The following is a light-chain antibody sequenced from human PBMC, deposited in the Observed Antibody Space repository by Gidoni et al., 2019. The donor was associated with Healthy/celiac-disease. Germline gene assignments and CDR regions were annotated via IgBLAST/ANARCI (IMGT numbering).Light chain of an antibody. V-gene: IGLV2-14*01. Sequence: QSALTQPASVSGSPGQSITISCTGTSSYVGGYNYVSWYQQHPGKAPKPMIYEVSNRPSGVSNRFSGSKSGNTASLTISGLQAEDEADYYCSSYTSSSTFVVFGGGTKLTVL. J-gene: IGLJ2*01. CDR3: SSYTSSSTFVV. CDR1: SSYVGGYNY. CDR2: EVS.